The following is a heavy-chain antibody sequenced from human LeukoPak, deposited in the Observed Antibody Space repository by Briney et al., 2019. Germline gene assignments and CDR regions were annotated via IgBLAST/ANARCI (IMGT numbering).Heavy chain of an antibody. V-gene: IGHV1-18*01. J-gene: IGHJ6*02. Sequence: ASVKVSCKASGYTFSSYGITWVRQAPGQGLEWMGWISAYNGNTNYAQKVQGRVTMTTDTSTSTAYMELRSLRSDDTAVYFCARDDNGSGLEDYYTMDVWGQGTTVTVSS. CDR1: GYTFSSYG. D-gene: IGHD3-10*01. CDR2: ISAYNGNT. CDR3: ARDDNGSGLEDYYTMDV.